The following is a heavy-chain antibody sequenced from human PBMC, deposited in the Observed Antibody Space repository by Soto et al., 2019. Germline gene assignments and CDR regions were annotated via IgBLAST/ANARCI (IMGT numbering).Heavy chain of an antibody. CDR2: IYWDDDK. Sequence: QITLKESGPTLVKPTQTLTLTCTFSGFSLSTRGVGVGWIRQPPGKALEWLALIYWDDDKRYSPSLKSRLTITKDTSKNQVVLTMTNMDPVDTATYYCAHQYGSGSYRPRGAFDIGGQGTMVTVSS. J-gene: IGHJ3*02. D-gene: IGHD3-10*01. V-gene: IGHV2-5*02. CDR3: AHQYGSGSYRPRGAFDI. CDR1: GFSLSTRGVG.